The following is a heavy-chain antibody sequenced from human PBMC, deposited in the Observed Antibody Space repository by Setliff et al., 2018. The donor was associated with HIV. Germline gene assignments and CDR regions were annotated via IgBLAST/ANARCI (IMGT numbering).Heavy chain of an antibody. J-gene: IGHJ3*02. CDR2: IYYNGNT. V-gene: IGHV4-39*01. Sequence: KPSETLSLTCTVSGGSISSTTYWWGWIRQPPGKGLEWIGTIYYNGNTFYDPSLKSRVTISIDMSKNQFSLKLTSVAAADTAVYYCAKRPGYGYPFHIWGQGTMVTV. D-gene: IGHD5-18*01. CDR1: GGSISSTTYW. CDR3: AKRPGYGYPFHI.